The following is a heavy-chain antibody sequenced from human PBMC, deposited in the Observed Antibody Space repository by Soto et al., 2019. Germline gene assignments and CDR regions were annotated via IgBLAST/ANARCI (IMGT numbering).Heavy chain of an antibody. D-gene: IGHD1-1*01. J-gene: IGHJ6*04. Sequence: VQLVQSGAEVKKPGSSVKVSCTTSGDILSGYTFSWVRQAPGQGLEWMGRIIPIIGAPFSTQKFKDRVAFTADISTNKVYMDLRRQTSEDTAVYYCARVTGTTEWTRGMDVWGTGTTVTVSS. CDR2: IIPIIGAP. V-gene: IGHV1-69*08. CDR3: ARVTGTTEWTRGMDV. CDR1: GDILSGYT.